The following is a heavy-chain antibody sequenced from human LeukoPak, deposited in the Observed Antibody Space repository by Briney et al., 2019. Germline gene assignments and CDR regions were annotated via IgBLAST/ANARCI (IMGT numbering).Heavy chain of an antibody. Sequence: TGGSLRLSCAASGFTSSSYGMHWVRQAPGKGLEWVAVIRYDGSNKYYADSVKGRFTISRDNSKNTLYLQMSSLRAEDTAVYYCARDLRYYGSGSPDYWGQGTLVTVSS. D-gene: IGHD3-10*01. CDR3: ARDLRYYGSGSPDY. CDR2: IRYDGSNK. V-gene: IGHV3-33*01. J-gene: IGHJ4*02. CDR1: GFTSSSYG.